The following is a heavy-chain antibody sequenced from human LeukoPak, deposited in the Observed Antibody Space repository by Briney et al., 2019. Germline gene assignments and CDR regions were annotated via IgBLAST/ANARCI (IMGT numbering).Heavy chain of an antibody. J-gene: IGHJ4*02. CDR3: AKERGSYSESFDS. V-gene: IGHV3-30*02. D-gene: IGHD1-26*01. CDR2: IRYDGTNK. CDR1: GFTFTSYG. Sequence: GGSLRLSCAASGFTFTSYGIHWVRHTPGKGLEWVAFIRYDGTNKYYADSVKGRFTISRDASKNTLYLQMNSLKTEDTAVYYCAKERGSYSESFDSWGQGTLVTVSS.